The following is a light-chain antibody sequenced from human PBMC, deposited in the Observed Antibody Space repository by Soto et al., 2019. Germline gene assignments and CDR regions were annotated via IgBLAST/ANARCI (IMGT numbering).Light chain of an antibody. J-gene: IGKJ4*01. CDR1: QSVGGY. V-gene: IGKV3-11*01. CDR2: DAS. Sequence: EIVLTQSPATLSLSPGERATLSCRASQSVGGYLDWYQQKPGQAPRLLIYDASNRASGIPARFSGSGSGTDLTLTISSREHEDLAVYYCHQRSNWPPLTFGGGTNVEIK. CDR3: HQRSNWPPLT.